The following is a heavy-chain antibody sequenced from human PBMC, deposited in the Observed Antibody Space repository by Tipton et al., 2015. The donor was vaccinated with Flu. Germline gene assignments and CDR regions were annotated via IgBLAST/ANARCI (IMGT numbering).Heavy chain of an antibody. V-gene: IGHV4-34*01. J-gene: IGHJ4*01. CDR3: ARGEGYKWEVH. CDR2: IHHSGST. D-gene: IGHD1-20*01. CDR1: GGSFSDYY. Sequence: LVQSSETLSLTCAVYGGSFSDYYWGWIRQSPEKGLEWIGEIHHSGSTKYNPSLRSRVTISVDSSKNQFSLKLTSVTAADTAVYFCARGEGYKWEVHWGHGALGTGSS.